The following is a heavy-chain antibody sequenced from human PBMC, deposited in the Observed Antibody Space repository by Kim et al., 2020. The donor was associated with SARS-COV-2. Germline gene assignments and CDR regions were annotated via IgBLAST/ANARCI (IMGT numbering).Heavy chain of an antibody. CDR1: GFTFSSYA. CDR2: ISYDGSNK. V-gene: IGHV3-30*04. J-gene: IGHJ3*01. CDR3: ARQGGGGSSMVRGVDDA. Sequence: GGSLRLSCAASGFTFSSYAMHWVRQAPGKGLEWVAVISYDGSNKYYADSVKGRFTISRDNSKNTLYLQMNSLRAEDTAVYYGARQGGGGSSMVRGVDDA. D-gene: IGHD3-10*01.